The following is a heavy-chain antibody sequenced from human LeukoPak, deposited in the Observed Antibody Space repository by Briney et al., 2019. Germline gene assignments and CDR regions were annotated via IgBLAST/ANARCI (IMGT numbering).Heavy chain of an antibody. CDR1: GFTFSSYG. V-gene: IGHV3-33*06. CDR3: AKYCSSTSCYGGLDY. D-gene: IGHD2-2*01. Sequence: GRSLRLSCAASGFTFSSYGMHWVRQAPGKGLEWVAVIWYDGSNKYYADSVKGRFTISRDNSKNTLCLQMNSLRAEDTAVYYCAKYCSSTSCYGGLDYWGQGTLVTVSS. J-gene: IGHJ4*02. CDR2: IWYDGSNK.